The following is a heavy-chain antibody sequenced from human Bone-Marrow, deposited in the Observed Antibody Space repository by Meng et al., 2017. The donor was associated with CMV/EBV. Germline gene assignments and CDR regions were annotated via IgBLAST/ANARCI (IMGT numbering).Heavy chain of an antibody. CDR1: GGTFSSYA. CDR3: ATEWSSVIPSPLDP. J-gene: IGHJ5*02. Sequence: SVKVSCKASGGTFSSYAISWVRQAPGQGLEWMGGIIPIFGTANYAQKFQGRVTITTDESTSTAYMELSSLRSEDTAVYYCATEWSSVIPSPLDPWGQGTLVTVSS. D-gene: IGHD2-21*01. V-gene: IGHV1-69*05. CDR2: IIPIFGTA.